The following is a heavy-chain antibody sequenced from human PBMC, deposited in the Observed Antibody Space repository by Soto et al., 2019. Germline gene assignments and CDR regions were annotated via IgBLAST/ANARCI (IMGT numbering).Heavy chain of an antibody. V-gene: IGHV4-59*01. Sequence: PSETLCLACTVCGGSITKYCWSGLRQPPGKGLEWIGYIYSSGSTNYNPSLKSRVTISADTSKNQVSLKLTSVTAADTAVYYCASGMGYCISTSCYGAYMDVWGQGTTVT. CDR2: IYSSGST. CDR1: GGSITKYC. D-gene: IGHD2-2*01. CDR3: ASGMGYCISTSCYGAYMDV. J-gene: IGHJ6*02.